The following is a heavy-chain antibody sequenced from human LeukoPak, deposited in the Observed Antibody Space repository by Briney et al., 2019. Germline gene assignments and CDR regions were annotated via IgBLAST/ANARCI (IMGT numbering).Heavy chain of an antibody. V-gene: IGHV3-30*02. CDR3: ARDLHGGYSSDY. Sequence: GGSLRPSCAAAGFTFNNFGMRWVRQAPGKWLGWVAFMGYEGIHKYYADSVKGRFTISKDNSKAALYLQMNSLRPEDTAVYYCARDLHGGYSSDYWGQGTLVTVSS. CDR2: MGYEGIHK. D-gene: IGHD4-23*01. CDR1: GFTFNNFG. J-gene: IGHJ4*02.